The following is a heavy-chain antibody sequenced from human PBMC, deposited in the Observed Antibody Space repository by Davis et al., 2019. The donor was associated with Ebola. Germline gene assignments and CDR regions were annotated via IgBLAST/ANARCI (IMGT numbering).Heavy chain of an antibody. D-gene: IGHD6-19*01. CDR2: ISSSSSYI. Sequence: PGGSLRLSCAASGFTFSSYSMNWVRQAPGKGLEWVSSISSSSSYIYYADSVKGRFTISRDNAKNSLYLQMNSLRAEDTAVYYCARDFIAVAGTRLYYFDYWGQGTLVTVSS. J-gene: IGHJ4*02. V-gene: IGHV3-21*01. CDR3: ARDFIAVAGTRLYYFDY. CDR1: GFTFSSYS.